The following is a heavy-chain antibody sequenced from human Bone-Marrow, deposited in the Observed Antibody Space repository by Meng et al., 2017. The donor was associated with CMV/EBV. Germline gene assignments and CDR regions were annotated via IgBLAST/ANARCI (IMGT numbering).Heavy chain of an antibody. J-gene: IGHJ4*02. Sequence: GGSLRLSCAASGFRFTTYWMFWVRQAPGKGLVWVSYVNNDGSSTNYADSVKGRFTISRDNSKNTLYLQIDSLRAEDTAFYYCSIARGVVSVPAAITYWGQGTLVTVSS. CDR2: VNNDGSST. CDR3: SIARGVVSVPAAITY. V-gene: IGHV3-74*01. CDR1: GFRFTTYW. D-gene: IGHD2-2*01.